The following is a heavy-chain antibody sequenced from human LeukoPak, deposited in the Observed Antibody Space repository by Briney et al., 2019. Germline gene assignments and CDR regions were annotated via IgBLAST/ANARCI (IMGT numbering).Heavy chain of an antibody. CDR2: IWGGGGRT. CDR3: ARGYSTSREPIDY. V-gene: IGHV3-23*01. CDR1: GFTFRNYG. Sequence: PGGSLRLSCAASGFTFRNYGMGWVRQAPGKGLEWVAVIWGGGGRTYYADSVKGRSTISRDNSKNTLYLQMSSLRSEDTAVYYWARGYSTSREPIDYWGQGTLVTVSS. J-gene: IGHJ4*02. D-gene: IGHD6-13*01.